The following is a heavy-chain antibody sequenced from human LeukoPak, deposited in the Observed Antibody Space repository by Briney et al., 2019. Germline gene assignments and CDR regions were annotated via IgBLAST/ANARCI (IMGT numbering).Heavy chain of an antibody. CDR3: ARTIAVAGIYMDV. CDR2: IYSGGST. CDR1: GFTVSSTY. V-gene: IGHV3-53*01. J-gene: IGHJ6*03. Sequence: GGSLRLSCAASGFTVSSTYMSWVRQAPGKGLEWVSVIYSGGSTYYADSVKGRFTISRDNSKNTLFLQMNSLRAEDTAVYYCARTIAVAGIYMDVWGKGTTVTVSS. D-gene: IGHD6-19*01.